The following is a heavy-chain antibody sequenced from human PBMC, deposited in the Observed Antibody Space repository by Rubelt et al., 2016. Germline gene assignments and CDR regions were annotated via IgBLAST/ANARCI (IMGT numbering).Heavy chain of an antibody. Sequence: QVQLVQSGSEVKKPGASVKVSCKASGYTFTNYGVTWVRQAPGRGLEWMGWINTNTGNPTYARGFTGRFVFSLDTSVSTAYLQINSLKADVTAVYYCVGTRGYTYGHSEYWGQGTLVTVFS. CDR3: VGTRGYTYGHSEY. J-gene: IGHJ4*02. V-gene: IGHV7-4-1*02. CDR2: INTNTGNP. CDR1: GYTFTNYG. D-gene: IGHD5-18*01.